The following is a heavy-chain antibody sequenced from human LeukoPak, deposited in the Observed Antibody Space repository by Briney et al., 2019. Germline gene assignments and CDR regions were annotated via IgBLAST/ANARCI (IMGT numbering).Heavy chain of an antibody. D-gene: IGHD3-22*01. V-gene: IGHV1-69*04. Sequence: ASVKVSCKASGGTFSGYVISWVRQAPGQGLEWMGRIIPILDIAKYAQKFQGRVTITADKSTSTAYMELSSLRSEDTAVYYCARTYYDTRDYYYGMDVWGQGTTVTVSS. CDR3: ARTYYDTRDYYYGMDV. CDR1: GGTFSGYV. CDR2: IIPILDIA. J-gene: IGHJ6*02.